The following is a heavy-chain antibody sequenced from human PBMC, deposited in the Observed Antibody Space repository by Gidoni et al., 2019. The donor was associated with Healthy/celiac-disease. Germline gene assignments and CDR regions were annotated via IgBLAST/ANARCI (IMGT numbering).Heavy chain of an antibody. Sequence: EVQLVESGGGLVQPGGSLRLSCAASGFTFSSYDMNWVRQATGKGLEWASAIGTAGDTYYPGSVKGRFTISRENAKTSLYLQMNSLRAEDTAVYYCAREVGWDSSGYFSWFDPWGQGTLVTVSS. CDR1: GFTFSSYD. D-gene: IGHD3-22*01. CDR2: IGTAGDT. CDR3: AREVGWDSSGYFSWFDP. V-gene: IGHV3-13*01. J-gene: IGHJ5*02.